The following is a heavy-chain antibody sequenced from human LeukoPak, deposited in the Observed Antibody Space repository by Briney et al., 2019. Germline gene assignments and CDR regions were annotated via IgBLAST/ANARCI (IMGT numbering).Heavy chain of an antibody. J-gene: IGHJ4*02. CDR2: ISISGTKT. V-gene: IGHV3-21*01. D-gene: IGHD3-22*01. CDR1: DFDFSSHA. CDR3: ARDRRYYYDSSGYY. Sequence: GGSLRLSCEASDFDFSSHAMTWVRQAPGKGLEWLSAISISGTKTYYGDSVKGRFTISRDNAKNSLYLQMNSLRAEDTAVYYCARDRRYYYDSSGYYWGQGTLVTVSS.